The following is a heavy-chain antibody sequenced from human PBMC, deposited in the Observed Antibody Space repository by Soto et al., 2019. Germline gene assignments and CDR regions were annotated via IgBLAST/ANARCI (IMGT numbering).Heavy chain of an antibody. Sequence: PSETLSLTCSVSGGTITSGRSSWNWIRQSPGKGLDLLADIYHIVSHYYNPSLKSQVTISVDRYENQFSLKLTSVTAADTAVYYCVRESVGSGPNYFDTWGPGTLVTVSS. D-gene: IGHD2-8*01. CDR1: GGTITSGRSS. CDR3: VRESVGSGPNYFDT. J-gene: IGHJ5*02. CDR2: IYHIVSH. V-gene: IGHV4-30-2*06.